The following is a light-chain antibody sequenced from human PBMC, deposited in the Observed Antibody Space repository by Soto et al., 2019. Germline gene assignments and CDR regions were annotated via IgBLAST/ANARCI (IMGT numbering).Light chain of an antibody. V-gene: IGLV2-23*01. Sequence: QSALTQPASVSGSPGQSITISCSGTSSDVGSDYLVSWYQQHPGTAPKLIIYEGTKRPSGVSDRFSGSRSGNTASLTISGLQTEDEADYFCCSYASTFWLFGGGTKLTVL. CDR3: CSYASTFWL. CDR2: EGT. CDR1: SSDVGSDYL. J-gene: IGLJ3*02.